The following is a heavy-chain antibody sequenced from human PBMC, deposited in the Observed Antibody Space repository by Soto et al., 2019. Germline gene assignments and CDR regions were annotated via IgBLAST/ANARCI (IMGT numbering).Heavy chain of an antibody. J-gene: IGHJ4*02. CDR2: ISENSGET. CDR3: AREWIVATIDS. V-gene: IGHV1-18*01. D-gene: IGHD5-12*01. Sequence: ASVKVSCKTSGYTFSAYGLSWVRQAPGQGLEWMGWISENSGETKYAQKFQGRLTLSKDRSTRTAYMELRSLTSDDTGVYYCAREWIVATIDSWGQGTLVTVSS. CDR1: GYTFSAYG.